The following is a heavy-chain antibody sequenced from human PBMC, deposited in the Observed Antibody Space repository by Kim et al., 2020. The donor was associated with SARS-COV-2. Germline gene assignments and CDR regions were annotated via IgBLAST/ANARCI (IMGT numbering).Heavy chain of an antibody. CDR3: ARGGRAAAGVLDY. CDR2: IWYDGSNK. CDR1: GFSFSSYA. V-gene: IGHV3-33*01. Sequence: GGSLRLSCAASGFSFSSYAMHWVRQAPGKGLEWVAGIWYDGSNKYYADSVKGRCNISRENDKKTLYLQMNSVRAEDTAVYYCARGGRAAAGVLDYGGPGNLVTVSP. J-gene: IGHJ4*02. D-gene: IGHD6-13*01.